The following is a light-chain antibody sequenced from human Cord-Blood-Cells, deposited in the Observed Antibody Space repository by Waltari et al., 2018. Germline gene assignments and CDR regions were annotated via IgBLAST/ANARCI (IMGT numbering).Light chain of an antibody. CDR3: QQSYSTPRT. CDR2: AAS. CDR1: QSISSH. J-gene: IGKJ1*01. V-gene: IGKV1-39*01. Sequence: DIQMTQSPSSLSASVGARVTITCRASQSISSHLNWYQQKPGKATKLLIYAASSLQSGVPSRFSGSGSGTDFTLTISILQPEDFATYYCQQSYSTPRTFGQGTKVEIK.